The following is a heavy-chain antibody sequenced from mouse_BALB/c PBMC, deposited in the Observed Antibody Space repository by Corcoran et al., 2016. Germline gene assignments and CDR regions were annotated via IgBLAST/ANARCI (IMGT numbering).Heavy chain of an antibody. Sequence: EVQLQQSGPELVKPGASVKMSCKASGYTFTDYYMDCVKQSHGESFEWIGRVNPYNGGTSYNQKFKGKATLTVDKSSSTAYMELNSLTSEDSAVYYCAREGLTTVVARFDYWGQGTTLTVSS. V-gene: IGHV1-19*01. D-gene: IGHD1-1*01. J-gene: IGHJ2*01. CDR2: VNPYNGGT. CDR3: AREGLTTVVARFDY. CDR1: GYTFTDYY.